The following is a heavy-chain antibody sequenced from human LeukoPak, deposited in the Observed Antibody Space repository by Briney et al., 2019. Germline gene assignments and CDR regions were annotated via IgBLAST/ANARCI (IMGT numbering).Heavy chain of an antibody. CDR1: GFTFSSFA. CDR3: AKVVQTGNSMFDY. CDR2: FSETNSGI. J-gene: IGHJ4*01. Sequence: GGSLRLSCAASGFTFSSFAMSWVRQAPGKGLEWVSGFSETNSGIYYADSVKGRFIISRDNSRNTLYLQMNSLGVEDTAIYFCAKVVQTGNSMFDYWGQGALVTVSS. D-gene: IGHD2/OR15-2a*01. V-gene: IGHV3-23*01.